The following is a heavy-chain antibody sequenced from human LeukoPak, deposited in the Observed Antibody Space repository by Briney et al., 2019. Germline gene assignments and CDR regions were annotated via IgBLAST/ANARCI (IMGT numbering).Heavy chain of an antibody. D-gene: IGHD1-26*01. V-gene: IGHV3-23*01. CDR1: GFTFDNYA. CDR3: ARVAGSYSIRPFDF. J-gene: IGHJ4*02. Sequence: GGSLRLSCAASGFTFDNYAMTWVRQTPGKGLEWVSAIRLSDGYTYYADSVQGRFIISRDTSKNTVSLQMNSLTGDDTALYYCARVAGSYSIRPFDFWGQGTVVIVSS. CDR2: IRLSDGYT.